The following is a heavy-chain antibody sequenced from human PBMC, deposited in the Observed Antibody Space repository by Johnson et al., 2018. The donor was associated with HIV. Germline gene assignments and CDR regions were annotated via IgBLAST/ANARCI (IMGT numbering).Heavy chain of an antibody. Sequence: VQLVESGGGVVQPGRSLRLSCAASGFTVDTNYISWVRQAPGKGLELVSVIYNGGNTYHIDSVKGRFTLSRDNAKNTLFLQMNNLRVEDTAVYYCARQPWDAFDVWGRGTMVTVSS. CDR1: GFTVDTNY. CDR3: ARQPWDAFDV. CDR2: IYNGGNT. J-gene: IGHJ3*01. V-gene: IGHV3-66*04.